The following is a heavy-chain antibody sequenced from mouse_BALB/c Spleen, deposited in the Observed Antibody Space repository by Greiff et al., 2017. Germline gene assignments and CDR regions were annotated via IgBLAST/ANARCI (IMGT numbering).Heavy chain of an antibody. Sequence: DVKLVESGGGLVQPGGSRKLSCAASGFTFSSFGMHWVRQAPEKGLEWVAYISSGSSTIYYADTVKGRFTISRDNPKNTLFLQMTSLRSEDTAMYYCARDRFYYFDYWGQGTTLTVSS. CDR2: ISSGSSTI. V-gene: IGHV5-17*02. CDR1: GFTFSSFG. D-gene: IGHD2-14*01. CDR3: ARDRFYYFDY. J-gene: IGHJ2*01.